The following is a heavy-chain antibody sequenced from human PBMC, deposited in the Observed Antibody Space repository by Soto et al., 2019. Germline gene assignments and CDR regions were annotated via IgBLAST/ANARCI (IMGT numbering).Heavy chain of an antibody. CDR2: IIPIFGTA. Sequence: QVQLVQSGAEVKKRGSSVKVSCKASGGTFSSYAISWVRQAPGQGLEWMGGIIPIFGTANYAQKFQGRVTITADESTSTAYMELSSLRSEDTAVYYCARAPDGYNSHYFDYWGQGTLVTVSS. V-gene: IGHV1-69*01. CDR3: ARAPDGYNSHYFDY. D-gene: IGHD5-12*01. CDR1: GGTFSSYA. J-gene: IGHJ4*02.